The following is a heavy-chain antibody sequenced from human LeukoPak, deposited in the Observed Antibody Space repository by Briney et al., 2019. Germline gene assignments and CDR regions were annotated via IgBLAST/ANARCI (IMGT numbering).Heavy chain of an antibody. CDR1: GFTFSRYA. CDR3: AKPGEWEPQYYFDY. Sequence: GGSLTLSCAASGFTFSRYAMSWVRQAPGKGLEWVSSIGGSGGTTYYADSVKSRFTISRDNSKNTLYLQMNSLRAEDTAVYYCAKPGEWEPQYYFDYWGQGTLVTVSS. CDR2: IGGSGGTT. J-gene: IGHJ4*02. V-gene: IGHV3-23*01. D-gene: IGHD1-26*01.